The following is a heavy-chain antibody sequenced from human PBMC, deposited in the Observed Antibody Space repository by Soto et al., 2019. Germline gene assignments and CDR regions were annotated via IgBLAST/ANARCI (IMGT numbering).Heavy chain of an antibody. Sequence: ASVKVSCKASGYTFTSYAMHWVRQAPGQRLEWMGWINAGNGNTKYSQKFQGRVTITRDTSASTAYMELSSLRSEDTAVYYCARSPFEYQLLWVPNWFDPWGQGTLVTVSS. CDR2: INAGNGNT. V-gene: IGHV1-3*01. J-gene: IGHJ5*02. D-gene: IGHD2-2*01. CDR3: ARSPFEYQLLWVPNWFDP. CDR1: GYTFTSYA.